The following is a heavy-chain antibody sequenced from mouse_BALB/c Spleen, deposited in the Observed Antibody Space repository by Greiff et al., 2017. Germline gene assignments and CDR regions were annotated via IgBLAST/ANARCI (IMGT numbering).Heavy chain of an antibody. Sequence: DVQLVESGGGLVKPGGSLKLSCAASGFTFSDYYMYWVRQTPEKRLEWVATISDGGSYTYYPDSVKGRFTISRDNAKNNLYLQMSSLKSEDTAMYYCARGYDGYYEGYFDYWGQGTTLTVSS. D-gene: IGHD2-3*01. CDR2: ISDGGSYT. CDR3: ARGYDGYYEGYFDY. J-gene: IGHJ2*01. V-gene: IGHV5-4*02. CDR1: GFTFSDYY.